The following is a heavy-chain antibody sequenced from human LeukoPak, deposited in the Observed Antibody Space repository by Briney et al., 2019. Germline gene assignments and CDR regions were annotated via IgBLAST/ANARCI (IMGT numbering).Heavy chain of an antibody. J-gene: IGHJ4*02. V-gene: IGHV4-59*08. D-gene: IGHD6-13*01. CDR2: IYYSGST. CDR3: ARHDVAAYRGYFDY. CDR1: GGSIRSYY. Sequence: SETLSLTCTVSGGSIRSYYWSWIRQPPGKGLEWIGYIYYSGSTNYNPSLKSRVTMSVDTSKNQFSLKLSSVTAADTAVYYCARHDVAAYRGYFDYWGQGTLVTVSS.